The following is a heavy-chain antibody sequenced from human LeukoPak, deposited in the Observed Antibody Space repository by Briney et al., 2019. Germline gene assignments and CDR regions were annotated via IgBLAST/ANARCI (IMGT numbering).Heavy chain of an antibody. D-gene: IGHD6-19*01. J-gene: IGHJ4*02. CDR1: GFTFSSYA. Sequence: GGSLRLSCATSGFTFSSYAMSWVRQAPGKGLEWVSAISGSGGSTYYADSVKGRFTISRDNSKNTLYLQMNSLRAEDTAVYYCARDRLAVAGTADYFDYWGQGTLVTVSP. CDR2: ISGSGGST. CDR3: ARDRLAVAGTADYFDY. V-gene: IGHV3-23*01.